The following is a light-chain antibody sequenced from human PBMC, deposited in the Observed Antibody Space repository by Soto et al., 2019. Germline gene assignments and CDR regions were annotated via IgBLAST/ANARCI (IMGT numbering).Light chain of an antibody. CDR3: CSYAGSSLMV. Sequence: QSALAQPLSVSESPGQSVTISCTGTSSDIGAYNSVSWYQQHPGKAPKLVISDVRKRPSGVPDRFSASKSGNTASLTISGLQAEDEADYYCCSYAGSSLMVFGTGTKVHRP. CDR2: DVR. CDR1: SSDIGAYNS. J-gene: IGLJ1*01. V-gene: IGLV2-11*01.